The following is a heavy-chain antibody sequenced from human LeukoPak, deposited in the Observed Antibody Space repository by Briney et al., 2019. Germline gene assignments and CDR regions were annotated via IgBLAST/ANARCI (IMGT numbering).Heavy chain of an antibody. V-gene: IGHV3-48*03. D-gene: IGHD7-27*01. Sequence: GGSLRLSCAASGFTFSSYEMNWVRQAPGKGLEGVSYISSSGSTIYYADSVKGRFTISRDNAKNSLYLQMNSLRAEDTAVYYCARDLNWENYWGQGTLVSVSS. CDR1: GFTFSSYE. CDR2: ISSSGSTI. J-gene: IGHJ4*02. CDR3: ARDLNWENY.